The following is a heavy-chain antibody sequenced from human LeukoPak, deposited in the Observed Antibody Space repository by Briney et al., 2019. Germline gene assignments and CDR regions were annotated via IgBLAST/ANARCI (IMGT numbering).Heavy chain of an antibody. CDR3: ARALPHRRLMDTTMEQHWFDP. Sequence: GASVKLSCKASGYIFTSYFMHWVRQAPGQRLEWMGLINPCGGSTRYAQKFPGRVTMTRDMSTSTVYMELSSLRSEDTAAYYWARALPHRRLMDTTMEQHWFDPWGQGTLVTVSS. CDR1: GYIFTSYF. CDR2: INPCGGST. D-gene: IGHD5-18*01. J-gene: IGHJ5*02. V-gene: IGHV1-46*01.